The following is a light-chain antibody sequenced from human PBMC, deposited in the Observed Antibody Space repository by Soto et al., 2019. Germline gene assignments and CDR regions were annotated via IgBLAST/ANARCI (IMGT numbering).Light chain of an antibody. CDR2: EVS. J-gene: IGLJ1*01. Sequence: QSVLTQPASVSGSPGQSIAISCTGTSSDVGGYNYVSWYQQHPGKAPKLMIHEVSNRPSGISDRFSGSKSGNTASLTISWLQADDEADYYCSSHTSYSTRVFGTGTKVTVL. CDR3: SSHTSYSTRV. V-gene: IGLV2-14*01. CDR1: SSDVGGYNY.